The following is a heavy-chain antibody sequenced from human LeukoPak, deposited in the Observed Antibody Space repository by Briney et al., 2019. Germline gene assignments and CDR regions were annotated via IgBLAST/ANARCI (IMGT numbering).Heavy chain of an antibody. J-gene: IGHJ4*02. CDR3: ASEVYSSGWHRGLDY. Sequence: PSETLSLTCTVSGGSISSSSYYWGWIRQPPGKGLEWIGSIYYSGSTYYNPSLKSRVTISVDTSKNQFSLKLSSVTAADTAVYYCASEVYSSGWHRGLDYWGQGTLVTVSS. CDR1: GGSISSSSYY. V-gene: IGHV4-39*01. D-gene: IGHD6-19*01. CDR2: IYYSGST.